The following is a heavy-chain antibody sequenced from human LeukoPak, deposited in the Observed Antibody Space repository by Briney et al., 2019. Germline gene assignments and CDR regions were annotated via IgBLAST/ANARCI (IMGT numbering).Heavy chain of an antibody. V-gene: IGHV3-30*18. CDR1: GFTFNIYA. D-gene: IGHD3-3*01. CDR2: ISHDGGNK. J-gene: IGHJ4*02. CDR3: AKPRGGYYFGY. Sequence: GGSLRLSCAASGFTFNIYAMHWVRQAPGKGLEWVALISHDGGNKNYTDSVKGRFTISRDNSKNTVYLQMNSLRPEDTAVYYCAKPRGGYYFGYWGQGTLVTVSS.